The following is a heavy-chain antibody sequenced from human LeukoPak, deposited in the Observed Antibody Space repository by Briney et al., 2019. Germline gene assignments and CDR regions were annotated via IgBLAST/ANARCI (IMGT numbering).Heavy chain of an antibody. J-gene: IGHJ4*02. CDR1: GYTFTSYG. Sequence: ASVKVSCKASGYTFTSYGISWVRQAPGQGLEWMGWFSTYTGNTNYAQKLQGRVTMTTDTSTSTAYMELRSLRSDDTAVYYCARRLIHGDYDRSPFDYWGQGTLVTVSS. D-gene: IGHD4-17*01. CDR2: FSTYTGNT. CDR3: ARRLIHGDYDRSPFDY. V-gene: IGHV1-18*01.